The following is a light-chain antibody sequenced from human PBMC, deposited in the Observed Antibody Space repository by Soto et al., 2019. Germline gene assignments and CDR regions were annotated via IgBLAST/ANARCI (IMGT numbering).Light chain of an antibody. CDR1: NSNIGSYY. Sequence: QPVLTQPPSASGTPGQRVTISCSGSNSNIGSYYVYWYQQFPGTAPKLLIYRNNQRPSGVPDRFSGSKSGTSASLAISGLRSEDEADYYCATWDDSLSGYVVFGGGTKLTVL. CDR3: ATWDDSLSGYVV. V-gene: IGLV1-47*01. CDR2: RNN. J-gene: IGLJ2*01.